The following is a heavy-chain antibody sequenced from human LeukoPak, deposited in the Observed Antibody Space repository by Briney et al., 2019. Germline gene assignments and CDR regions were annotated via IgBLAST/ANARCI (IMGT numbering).Heavy chain of an antibody. CDR1: GGSITSTFW. CDR2: TYYSGNI. J-gene: IGHJ6*02. Sequence: PSETLSLTCAVSGGSITSTFWWTWVRQPPGKGLEWIGDTYYSGNINYNPSLKSRVTISVDKSNNQFSLNLNSVTAADTAEYYCASIEGPHSLAGYDQYYYYGMDVWGQGTTVTVSS. V-gene: IGHV4-4*02. CDR3: ASIEGPHSLAGYDQYYYYGMDV. D-gene: IGHD5-12*01.